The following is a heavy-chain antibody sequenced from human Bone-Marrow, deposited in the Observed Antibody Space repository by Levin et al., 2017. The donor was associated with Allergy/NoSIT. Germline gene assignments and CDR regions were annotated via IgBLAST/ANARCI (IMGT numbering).Heavy chain of an antibody. Sequence: ASVKVSCKASGYTFTGYCMHWVRQAPGQGLEWMGWINPNSGGTNYAQKFQGRVTMTRDTSISTAYMELSRLRSDDTAVYYCARGDLYDSSGYYGFGDFDYWGQGTLVTVSS. CDR3: ARGDLYDSSGYYGFGDFDY. CDR2: INPNSGGT. J-gene: IGHJ4*02. D-gene: IGHD3-22*01. V-gene: IGHV1-2*02. CDR1: GYTFTGYC.